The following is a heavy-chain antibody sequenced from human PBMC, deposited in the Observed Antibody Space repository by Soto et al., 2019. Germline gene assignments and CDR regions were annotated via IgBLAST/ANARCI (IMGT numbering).Heavy chain of an antibody. CDR3: AREGGSSSYYYGMDV. Sequence: GASVKVSCKASGGTFSSYAISWVRQAPVQGLEWMGGIIPIFGTANYAQKFQGRVTITADESTSTAYMELSSLRSEDTAVYYCAREGGSSSYYYGMDVWGQGTTVTVSS. J-gene: IGHJ6*02. D-gene: IGHD6-6*01. V-gene: IGHV1-69*13. CDR2: IIPIFGTA. CDR1: GGTFSSYA.